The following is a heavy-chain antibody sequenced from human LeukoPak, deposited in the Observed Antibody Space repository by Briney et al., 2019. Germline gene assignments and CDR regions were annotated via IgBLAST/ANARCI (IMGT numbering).Heavy chain of an antibody. CDR1: GYTFTSYG. Sequence: ASVKVSCKASGYTFTSYGISWVRQAPGQRLEWLAWISVSTGNTQYAQKLQGRVTLTTDTSTSTAYMELRSLRSADTAVYYCARPINTFFDSWGQGTLVTVSS. CDR2: ISVSTGNT. V-gene: IGHV1-18*01. D-gene: IGHD5-12*01. CDR3: ARPINTFFDS. J-gene: IGHJ4*02.